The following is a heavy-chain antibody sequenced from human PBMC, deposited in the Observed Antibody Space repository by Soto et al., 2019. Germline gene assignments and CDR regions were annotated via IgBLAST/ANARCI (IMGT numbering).Heavy chain of an antibody. CDR3: ARVTGYYDSSAPHSWFDP. D-gene: IGHD3-22*01. J-gene: IGHJ5*02. CDR1: GGSISSGGYY. CDR2: IYYSGST. Sequence: QVQLQESGPGLVKPSQTLSLTCTVSGGSISSGGYYWSWIRQHPGKGLEWIGYIYYSGSTYYNPSRKSRVTISVDTSKNQFTLKLSSVTAADTAVYYCARVTGYYDSSAPHSWFDPWGQGTLVTVSS. V-gene: IGHV4-31*03.